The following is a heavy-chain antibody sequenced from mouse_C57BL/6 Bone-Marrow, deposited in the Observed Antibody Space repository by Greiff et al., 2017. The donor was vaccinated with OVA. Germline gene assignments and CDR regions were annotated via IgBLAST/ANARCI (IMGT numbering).Heavy chain of an antibody. D-gene: IGHD2-1*01. CDR2: IWTGGGT. Sequence: VNVVESGPGLVAPSQSLSITCTVSGFSLTSYAISWVRQPPGKGLEWLGVIWTGGGTNYNSALKSRLSISKDNSKSQVFLKMNSLQTDDTARYYCARNPRYGNYEAMDYWGQGTSVTVSS. V-gene: IGHV2-9-1*01. CDR1: GFSLTSYA. CDR3: ARNPRYGNYEAMDY. J-gene: IGHJ4*01.